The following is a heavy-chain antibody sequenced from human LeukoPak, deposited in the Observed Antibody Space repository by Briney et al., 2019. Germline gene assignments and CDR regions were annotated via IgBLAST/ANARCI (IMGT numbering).Heavy chain of an antibody. Sequence: PSETLSLTCTVSGGSISSYSWSWIRQPPGKRLEWIGYVYYSGTTNYNPSLRSRVTISVDTSKNQFSLKLNSVTAADTAVYYCARVPYYYYMDVWGKGTTVTVSS. CDR2: VYYSGTT. V-gene: IGHV4-59*01. J-gene: IGHJ6*03. CDR1: GGSISSYS. CDR3: ARVPYYYYMDV.